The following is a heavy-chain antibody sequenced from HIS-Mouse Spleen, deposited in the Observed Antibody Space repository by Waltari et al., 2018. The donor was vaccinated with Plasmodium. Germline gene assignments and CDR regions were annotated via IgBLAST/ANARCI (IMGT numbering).Heavy chain of an antibody. J-gene: IGHJ6*02. V-gene: IGHV3-30*04. D-gene: IGHD3-3*01. CDR1: GFPFSSYA. Sequence: QVQLVESGGGVVQPGRSLRLSCAASGFPFSSYAIHWVRQAPGKGLEWVAVISYDGSNKYYADSVKGRFTISRDNSKNTLYLQMNSLRAEDTAVYYCARLYYDFWSGYYPYGMDVWGQGTTVTVSS. CDR2: ISYDGSNK. CDR3: ARLYYDFWSGYYPYGMDV.